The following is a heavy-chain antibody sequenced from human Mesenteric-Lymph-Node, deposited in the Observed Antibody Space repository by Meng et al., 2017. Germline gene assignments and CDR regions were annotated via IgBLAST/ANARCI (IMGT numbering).Heavy chain of an antibody. D-gene: IGHD2-15*01. CDR1: GYTFTGYY. Sequence: ASVKVSCKASGYTFTGYYMHWVRQAPGQGLEWMGRINPNSGGTNYAQKFQGRVTMTRDTSISTAYMELSRLRSDDTAVYYCAKMPYLGYCSGGSCYYFDYWGQGTLVTVSS. J-gene: IGHJ4*02. V-gene: IGHV1-2*06. CDR2: INPNSGGT. CDR3: AKMPYLGYCSGGSCYYFDY.